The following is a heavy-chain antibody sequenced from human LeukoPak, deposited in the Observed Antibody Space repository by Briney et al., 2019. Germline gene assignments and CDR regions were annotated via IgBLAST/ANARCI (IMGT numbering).Heavy chain of an antibody. V-gene: IGHV4-38-2*02. CDR1: GYSISSGYY. Sequence: PSETLSLTCTVSGYSISSGYYWGWIRQPPGKGLEWIGSIYHSGSTYYNPSLKSRVTISVDKSKNQFSLKLSSVTAADTAVYYCARDILAVAGGIQDYWGQGTLVTVSS. D-gene: IGHD6-19*01. CDR3: ARDILAVAGGIQDY. J-gene: IGHJ4*02. CDR2: IYHSGST.